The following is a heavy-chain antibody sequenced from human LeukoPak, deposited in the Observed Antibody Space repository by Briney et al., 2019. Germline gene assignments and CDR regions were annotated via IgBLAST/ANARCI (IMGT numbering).Heavy chain of an antibody. CDR1: GGSISSGGYS. V-gene: IGHV4-30-2*01. CDR2: IYHSGST. CDR3: AREGYGNWDFDL. D-gene: IGHD1-1*01. Sequence: NSSETLSLTCAVSGGSISSGGYSWSWIRQPPGKGLEWIGYIYHSGSTYYNPSLKSRVTISVDRSKNQFSLKLSSVTAADTAVYYCAREGYGNWDFDLWGRGTLVTVSS. J-gene: IGHJ2*01.